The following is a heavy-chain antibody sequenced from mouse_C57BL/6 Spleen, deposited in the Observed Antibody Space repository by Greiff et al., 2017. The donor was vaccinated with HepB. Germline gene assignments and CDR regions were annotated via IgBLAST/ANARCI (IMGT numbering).Heavy chain of an antibody. J-gene: IGHJ3*01. CDR2: IYPGDGDT. CDR3: ASYYDYGFAY. CDR1: GYAFSSSW. Sequence: QVQLQQSGPELVKPGASVKISCKASGYAFSSSWMNWVKQRPGKGLEWIGRIYPGDGDTNYNGKFKGKATLTADKSSSTAYMQLSSLTSEDSAVYFCASYYDYGFAYWGQGTLVTVSA. D-gene: IGHD2-4*01. V-gene: IGHV1-82*01.